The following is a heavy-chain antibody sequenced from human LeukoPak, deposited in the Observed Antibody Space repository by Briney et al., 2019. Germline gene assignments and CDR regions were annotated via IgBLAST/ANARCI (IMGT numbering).Heavy chain of an antibody. CDR2: INSDGSST. V-gene: IGHV3-74*01. Sequence: GGSLRLSCAASGFTFSSYWMHWVRRAPGKGLVWVSRINSDGSSTSYTDSVKGRFTISRDNAKNTLYLQMTSLRVEDTAVYFCVSQRDHRVAVAGSFDNWGQGTLISVSP. CDR1: GFTFSSYW. CDR3: VSQRDHRVAVAGSFDN. J-gene: IGHJ4*02. D-gene: IGHD6-19*01.